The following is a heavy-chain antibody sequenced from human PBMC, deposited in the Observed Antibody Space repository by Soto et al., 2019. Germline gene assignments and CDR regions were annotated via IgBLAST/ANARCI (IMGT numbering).Heavy chain of an antibody. D-gene: IGHD3-16*01. V-gene: IGHV4-38-2*01. CDR2: INLRGGT. J-gene: IGHJ4*02. CDR1: GFSVSRDSY. Sequence: SETLSLTCAVSGFSVSRDSYWGWIRQSPGKGLEWISTINLRGGTYYNPSLKSRVTTSVDTSKNQVSLRLNSVSAADTAVYYCTKSWGVGATYTYFDSWGQGTLVTVSS. CDR3: TKSWGVGATYTYFDS.